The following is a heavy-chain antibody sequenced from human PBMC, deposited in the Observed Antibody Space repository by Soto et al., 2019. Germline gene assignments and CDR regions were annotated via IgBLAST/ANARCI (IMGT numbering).Heavy chain of an antibody. CDR2: ISAYNGNT. CDR1: GYTMTIYG. V-gene: IGHV1-18*01. CDR3: ARDQGQGLPNWFDP. J-gene: IGHJ5*02. Sequence: ASVKVACKASGYTMTIYGSSWVRQAPGQGLEWMGWISAYNGNTNYAQKLQGRVTMTTDTSTSTAYMELRSLRSDDTAVYYCARDQGQGLPNWFDPWGQGTLVTVSS. D-gene: IGHD2-21*02.